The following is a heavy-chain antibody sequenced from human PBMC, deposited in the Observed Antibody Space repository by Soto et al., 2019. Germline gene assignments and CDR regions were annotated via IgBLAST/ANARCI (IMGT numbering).Heavy chain of an antibody. CDR1: GGSFSGYY. Sequence: PSETLSLTCAVYGGSFSGYYWSWIRQPPGKGLQWSGEINHSGSTNYNPSLKSRVTISVDTSKNQFSLKLSSVTAADTAVYYCARGRGGWCSGGSCYRPLGYYGMDVWGQGTTVTVSS. J-gene: IGHJ6*02. D-gene: IGHD2-15*01. CDR2: INHSGST. V-gene: IGHV4-34*01. CDR3: ARGRGGWCSGGSCYRPLGYYGMDV.